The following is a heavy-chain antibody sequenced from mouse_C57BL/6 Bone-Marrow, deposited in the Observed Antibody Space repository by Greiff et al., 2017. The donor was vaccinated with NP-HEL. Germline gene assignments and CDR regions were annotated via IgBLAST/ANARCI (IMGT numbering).Heavy chain of an antibody. CDR2: IDPEDGET. V-gene: IGHV14-2*01. Sequence: VQLQQSGAELVKPGASVKLSCTASGFNFNDYYMHWVKQRPEQGLEWIGRIDPEDGETKYAPKFKGKATITADTSSNTAYLQLSSLTSEDTSVCGCARPEVGDFDYWGQGTTLTVSS. CDR1: GFNFNDYY. D-gene: IGHD1-1*01. CDR3: ARPEVGDFDY. J-gene: IGHJ2*01.